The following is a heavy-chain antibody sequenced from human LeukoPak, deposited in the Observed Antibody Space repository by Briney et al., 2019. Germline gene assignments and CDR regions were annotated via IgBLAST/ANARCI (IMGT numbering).Heavy chain of an antibody. D-gene: IGHD3-22*01. CDR1: GFTFSSYA. V-gene: IGHV3-30*02. CDR2: IRYDGSNK. Sequence: TGGSLRLSCAASGFTFSSYAMSWVRQAPGKGLEWVAFIRYDGSNKYYADSVKGRFTISRDNSKNTLYLQMNSLRAEDTAVYYCAKGVRGYLYYWGQGTLVTVSS. CDR3: AKGVRGYLYY. J-gene: IGHJ4*02.